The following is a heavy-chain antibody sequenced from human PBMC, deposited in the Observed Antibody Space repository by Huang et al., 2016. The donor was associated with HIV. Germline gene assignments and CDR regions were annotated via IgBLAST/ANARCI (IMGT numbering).Heavy chain of an antibody. CDR2: INNGGST. D-gene: IGHD3-9*01. CDR3: VRGPRYVSADWYARLRNYWFFDL. CDR1: GGSFTNYY. J-gene: IGHJ2*01. V-gene: IGHV4-34*01. Sequence: QQQLQQWGAGLLKPSETLSLTCAVYGGSFTNYYWGWIRQPPGKGLEWIGGINNGGSTQYSSSRKSLVPISLDTSKNQVSLKLTSVSAADTAVYYCVRGPRYVSADWYARLRNYWFFDLWGRGSLVSVSS.